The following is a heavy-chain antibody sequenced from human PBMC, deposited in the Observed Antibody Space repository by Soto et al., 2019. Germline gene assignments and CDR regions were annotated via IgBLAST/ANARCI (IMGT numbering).Heavy chain of an antibody. V-gene: IGHV3-30-3*01. CDR1: GFTFSSYA. J-gene: IGHJ4*02. D-gene: IGHD3-22*01. CDR3: ARGYYYDSSGYYLYFDY. CDR2: ISYDGSNK. Sequence: GGSLRLSCAASGFTFSSYAMHWVRQAPGKGLEWVAVISYDGSNKYYADSVKGRFTISRDNSKDTLYLQMNSLRAEDTAVYYCARGYYYDSSGYYLYFDYWGQGTLVTVSS.